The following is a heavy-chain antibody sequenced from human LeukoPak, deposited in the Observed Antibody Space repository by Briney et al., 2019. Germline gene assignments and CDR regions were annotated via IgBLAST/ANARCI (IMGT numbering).Heavy chain of an antibody. Sequence: GGSLRLSCAASEFTFNNAWMSWVRQAPGKGLEWVGRIKSKTDGGTTDYAAPVKGRFTISRDDSKNTPYLQMNSLKTEDTAVYYCTTDFRWELIPDDYWGQGTLVTVSS. CDR1: EFTFNNAW. D-gene: IGHD1-26*01. J-gene: IGHJ4*02. V-gene: IGHV3-15*01. CDR2: IKSKTDGGTT. CDR3: TTDFRWELIPDDY.